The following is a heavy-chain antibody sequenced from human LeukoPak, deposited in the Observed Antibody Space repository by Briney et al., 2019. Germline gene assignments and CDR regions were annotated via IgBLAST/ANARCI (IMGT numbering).Heavy chain of an antibody. Sequence: GGSLRLSCAASGFTFSSYAMHWVRQAPGKGLEWVAVISYDGSNKYYADSVKGRFTISRDNSKNTLYLQMNSLRAEDTAVYYCARDRGSIVASNWFDPWGQGTLVTVSS. CDR1: GFTFSSYA. CDR3: ARDRGSIVASNWFDP. V-gene: IGHV3-30-3*01. D-gene: IGHD2-15*01. J-gene: IGHJ5*02. CDR2: ISYDGSNK.